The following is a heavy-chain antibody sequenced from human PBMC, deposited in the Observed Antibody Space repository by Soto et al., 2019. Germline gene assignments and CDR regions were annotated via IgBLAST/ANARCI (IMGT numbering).Heavy chain of an antibody. CDR1: GFSLERHG. CDR2: IWFDGSKK. V-gene: IGHV3-33*01. Sequence: QVQLVESGGGVVQPGTDLRLSCEVSGFSLERHGMHWVRQFPGKGLEWVAVIWFDGSKKFYADSVQGRFTISRDNSKNPVFLDMTGLTGDDAALYYCVRGSCNNATCWQGHWLNPWGQGTRVTVSA. CDR3: VRGSCNNATCWQGHWLNP. J-gene: IGHJ5*02. D-gene: IGHD6-19*01.